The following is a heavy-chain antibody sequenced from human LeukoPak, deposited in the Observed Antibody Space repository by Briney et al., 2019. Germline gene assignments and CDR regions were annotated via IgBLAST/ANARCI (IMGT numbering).Heavy chain of an antibody. D-gene: IGHD4-23*01. CDR3: TTIGYGGNELNY. J-gene: IGHJ4*02. V-gene: IGHV3-15*01. Sequence: PGGSLRLSCAASGFTFSNAWMSWVRQAPGKGLEWVGRIKSVTHGGTIDYAAPVKGRFTISRDDSKNTLCLQMNNLKTEDTAMYYCTTIGYGGNELNYWGQGTLVTVSS. CDR1: GFTFSNAW. CDR2: IKSVTHGGTI.